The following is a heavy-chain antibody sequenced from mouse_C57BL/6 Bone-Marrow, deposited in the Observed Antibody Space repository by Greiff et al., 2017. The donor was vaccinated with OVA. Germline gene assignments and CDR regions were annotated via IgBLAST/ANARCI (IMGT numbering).Heavy chain of an antibody. J-gene: IGHJ4*01. CDR1: GFTFSSYG. Sequence: EVQGVESGGDLVKPGGSLKLSCAASGFTFSSYGMSWVRQTPDKRLEWVATISSGGSYTYYPDSVKGRFTISRDNAKNTLYLQMSSLKSEDTAMYYCARHDDYDSSMDYWGQGTSVTVSS. D-gene: IGHD2-4*01. V-gene: IGHV5-6*01. CDR3: ARHDDYDSSMDY. CDR2: ISSGGSYT.